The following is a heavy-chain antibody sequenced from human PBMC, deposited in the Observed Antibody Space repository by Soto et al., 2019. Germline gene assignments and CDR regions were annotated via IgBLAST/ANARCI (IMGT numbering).Heavy chain of an antibody. V-gene: IGHV3-23*01. J-gene: IGHJ4*02. Sequence: EVQLLESGGGLVQPGGSLRLSCAASGFTFSSYAMNCVRQAPGKGLEWVSVISGSGDSTYYADSVKGRFTISRDNSKNPLYLQMNSLRAEDTAVYYCARRSSGWYFDYWGQGTLVTVSS. CDR1: GFTFSSYA. D-gene: IGHD6-19*01. CDR3: ARRSSGWYFDY. CDR2: ISGSGDST.